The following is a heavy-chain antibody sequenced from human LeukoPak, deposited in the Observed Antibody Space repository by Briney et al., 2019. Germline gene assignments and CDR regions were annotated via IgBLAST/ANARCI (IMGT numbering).Heavy chain of an antibody. Sequence: SETLSLTCTVSGDSIDSYYWSWIRQPPGKGLEWIGYIYYRGTTSYNPFLKSRVTISVDTSKNQFSLKLNSVTAADTAVYYCARHLPPGYYFDYWGQGTLVTVSS. CDR3: ARHLPPGYYFDY. CDR1: GDSIDSYY. V-gene: IGHV4-59*08. CDR2: IYYRGTT. J-gene: IGHJ4*02.